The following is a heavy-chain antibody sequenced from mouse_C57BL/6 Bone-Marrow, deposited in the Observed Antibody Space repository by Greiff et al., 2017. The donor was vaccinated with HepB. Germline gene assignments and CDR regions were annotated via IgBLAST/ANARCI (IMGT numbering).Heavy chain of an antibody. CDR1: GFTFSDAW. D-gene: IGHD1-1*01. J-gene: IGHJ1*03. CDR3: TGDYGSSHWYFDV. CDR2: IRNKANNHAT. Sequence: EVKLQESGGGLVQPGGSMKLSCAASGFTFSDAWMDWVRQSPEKGLEWVAEIRNKANNHATYYAESVKGRFTISRDDSKSSVYLQMNSLRAEDTGIYYCTGDYGSSHWYFDVWGTGTTVTVSS. V-gene: IGHV6-6*01.